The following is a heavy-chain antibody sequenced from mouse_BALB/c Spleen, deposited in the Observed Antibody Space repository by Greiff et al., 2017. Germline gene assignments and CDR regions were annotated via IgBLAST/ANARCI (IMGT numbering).Heavy chain of an antibody. Sequence: EVQRVESGGGLVQPGGSMKLSCVASGFTFSNYWMNWVRQSPEKGLEWVAEIRLKSNNYATHYAESVKGRFTISRDDSKSSVYLQMNNLRAEDTGIYYCTRGTTNAMDYWGQGTSVTVSS. J-gene: IGHJ4*01. CDR2: IRLKSNNYAT. D-gene: IGHD1-1*01. CDR3: TRGTTNAMDY. V-gene: IGHV6-6*02. CDR1: GFTFSNYW.